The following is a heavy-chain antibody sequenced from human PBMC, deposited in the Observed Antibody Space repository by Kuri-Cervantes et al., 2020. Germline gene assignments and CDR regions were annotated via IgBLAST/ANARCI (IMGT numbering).Heavy chain of an antibody. V-gene: IGHV3-23*01. CDR1: GFTFDDYA. CDR3: ARDTDTGYDSHYFDY. Sequence: GGSLRLSCAASGFTFDDYAMHWVRQVPGKGLEWVSSITDSADRTNHADSVRGRFTISRDNAKNTLYLQMNSLRTEDTAVYYCARDTDTGYDSHYFDYWGQGTLVTVSS. CDR2: ITDSADRT. D-gene: IGHD5-12*01. J-gene: IGHJ4*02.